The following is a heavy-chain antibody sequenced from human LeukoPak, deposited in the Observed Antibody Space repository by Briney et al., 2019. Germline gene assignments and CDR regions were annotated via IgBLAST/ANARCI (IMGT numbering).Heavy chain of an antibody. Sequence: PGGSLRLSCAASGFTFSSYSMNWVRQAPGKGLEWVSSISTSGSYIYYADSVKGRFTISRDNAKNSLYLQMNGLRAEDTAVYYCARGSSSPYSFDYWGQGTLVTVSS. CDR1: GFTFSSYS. CDR2: ISTSGSYI. CDR3: ARGSSSPYSFDY. D-gene: IGHD6-6*01. J-gene: IGHJ4*02. V-gene: IGHV3-21*01.